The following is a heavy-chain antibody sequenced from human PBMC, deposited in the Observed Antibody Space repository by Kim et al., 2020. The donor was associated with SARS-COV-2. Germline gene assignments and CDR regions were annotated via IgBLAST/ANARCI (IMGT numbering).Heavy chain of an antibody. J-gene: IGHJ4*02. Sequence: GGSLRLSCAASGFTFDDYAMHWVRQAPGKGLEWVSGISWNSGSIGYADSVKGRFTISRDNAKNSLYLQMNSLRAEDTALYYCAKESPYYYDSSGSLDYWGQGTLVTVSS. CDR3: AKESPYYYDSSGSLDY. V-gene: IGHV3-9*01. D-gene: IGHD3-22*01. CDR1: GFTFDDYA. CDR2: ISWNSGSI.